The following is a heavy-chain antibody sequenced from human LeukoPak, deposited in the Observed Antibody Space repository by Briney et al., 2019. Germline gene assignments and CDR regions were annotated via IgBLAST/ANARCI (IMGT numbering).Heavy chain of an antibody. D-gene: IGHD5-18*01. J-gene: IGHJ4*02. V-gene: IGHV3-48*02. Sequence: GGSLRLSCIASGFTFSSYTMNWVRQAPGKGLEWVSYISRSSSTKYYADSVKGQFTISRDNAKSSLYLQMDILRDEDTAVYYCARDPGIQLWHHNFDYWGRGTLVTVSS. CDR3: ARDPGIQLWHHNFDY. CDR2: ISRSSSTK. CDR1: GFTFSSYT.